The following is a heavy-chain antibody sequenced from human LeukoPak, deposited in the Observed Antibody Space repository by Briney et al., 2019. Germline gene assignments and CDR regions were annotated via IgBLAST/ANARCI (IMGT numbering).Heavy chain of an antibody. D-gene: IGHD2-2*01. Sequence: GGSLRLSCAASGFTFNNYYMSWVRQAPGKGLECVSCISSSSSTIYYADSVKGRFTISRDKAKNSLYLQMNALRAEDTAVYYCARRLTQYDCFDPWGQGILVTVSS. J-gene: IGHJ5*02. CDR1: GFTFNNYY. V-gene: IGHV3-48*01. CDR2: ISSSSSTI. CDR3: ARRLTQYDCFDP.